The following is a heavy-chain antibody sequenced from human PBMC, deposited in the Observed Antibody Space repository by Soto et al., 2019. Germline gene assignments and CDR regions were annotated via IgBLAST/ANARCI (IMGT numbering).Heavy chain of an antibody. CDR3: ARGAVVVPAAPFDP. D-gene: IGHD2-2*01. CDR2: ISAYNGNT. CDR1: GYTFTSYG. V-gene: IGHV1-18*01. Sequence: QVQLVQSGAEVKKPGASVKXXXXXSGYTFTSYGISWVRQAPGQGLEWMGWISAYNGNTNYAQKLQGRVTMTTDTSTSTAYMELRSLRSDDTAVYYCARGAVVVPAAPFDPWGQGTLVTVSS. J-gene: IGHJ5*02.